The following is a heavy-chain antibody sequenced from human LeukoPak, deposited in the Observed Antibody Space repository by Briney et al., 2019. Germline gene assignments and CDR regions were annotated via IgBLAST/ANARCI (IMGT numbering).Heavy chain of an antibody. J-gene: IGHJ5*02. CDR2: MNPNTGNT. CDR1: GYTFTSYD. D-gene: IGHD3-16*02. V-gene: IGHV1-8*01. CDR3: ARGPLVRLPSSFDP. Sequence: ASVKVSCKASGYTFTSYDINWVRQATGQGLEWMGWMNPNTGNTGSAQRFQGRVTMTRDTSISTAYMELSSLRSEDTAVYYCARGPLVRLPSSFDPWGQGTLVTVSS.